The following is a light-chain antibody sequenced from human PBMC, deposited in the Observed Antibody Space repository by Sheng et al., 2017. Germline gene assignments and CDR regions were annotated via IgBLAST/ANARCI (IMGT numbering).Light chain of an antibody. CDR1: QSVTSAY. J-gene: IGKJ2*03. CDR3: QQYSSTSGS. V-gene: IGKV3-20*01. CDR2: NAS. Sequence: EIVLTQSPGTLSLSPGERATVSCRASQSVTSAYLAWYQHKPGQAPRVLIYNASSRAPDIPDRFSGSGSGTDFTLTISRLEPEDFAVYYCQQYSSTSGSFGQGTKLEI.